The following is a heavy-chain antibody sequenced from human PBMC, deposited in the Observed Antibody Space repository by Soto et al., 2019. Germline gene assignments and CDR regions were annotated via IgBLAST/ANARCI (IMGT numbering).Heavy chain of an antibody. CDR2: INPSGGST. V-gene: IGHV1-46*01. D-gene: IGHD2-2*01. J-gene: IGHJ4*02. Sequence: EASVKVSCKASGYTFTSYYMHWVRQAPGQGLEWMGIINPSGGSTSYAQKFQGRVTMTRDTSTSTVYMELSSLRSEDTAVYYCAREQCSSTSCYDGDYWGQGTLVTVSS. CDR1: GYTFTSYY. CDR3: AREQCSSTSCYDGDY.